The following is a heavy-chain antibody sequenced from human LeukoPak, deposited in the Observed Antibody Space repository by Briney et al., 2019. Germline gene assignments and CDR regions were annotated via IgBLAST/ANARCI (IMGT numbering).Heavy chain of an antibody. V-gene: IGHV4-4*07. CDR1: GGSISSYY. CDR2: IYTSGST. Sequence: SETLSLTCTVSGGSISSYYWSWIRQPPGKGLEWIGRIYTSGSTNYNPSLKSRVTMSVDASKNQFSLKLSSVTAADTAVYYCASSYCSSTSCYRASFDYWGQGTLVTVSS. D-gene: IGHD2-2*02. CDR3: ASSYCSSTSCYRASFDY. J-gene: IGHJ4*02.